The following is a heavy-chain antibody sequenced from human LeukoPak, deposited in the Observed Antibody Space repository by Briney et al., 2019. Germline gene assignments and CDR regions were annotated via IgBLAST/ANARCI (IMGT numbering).Heavy chain of an antibody. V-gene: IGHV4-34*01. CDR2: INHSGST. J-gene: IGHJ4*02. CDR1: GGSFSGYY. CDR3: ARGDGSGYDY. D-gene: IGHD3-10*01. Sequence: PSETLSLTCAVYGGSFSGYYWSWIRQPPGKGLEWIGEINHSGSTNYNPSLKSRVTISVDTSKNQFSLKLSSVTAADTAVYYCARGDGSGYDYWGQGTLVTVSS.